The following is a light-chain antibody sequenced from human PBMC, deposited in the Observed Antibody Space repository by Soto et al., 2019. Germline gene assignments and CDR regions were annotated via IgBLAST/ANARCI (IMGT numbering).Light chain of an antibody. J-gene: IGLJ1*01. Sequence: QSVLTQPASVSGCPGQSITISCTGTSSDVGGYNYVSWYQQYPGKAPKLIIYGVTNRPSGVSNRFSGSKTGNTASLTISGLQAEDEADYYCFSHRGGDSHVFGTGTKVTVL. CDR1: SSDVGGYNY. V-gene: IGLV2-14*01. CDR2: GVT. CDR3: FSHRGGDSHV.